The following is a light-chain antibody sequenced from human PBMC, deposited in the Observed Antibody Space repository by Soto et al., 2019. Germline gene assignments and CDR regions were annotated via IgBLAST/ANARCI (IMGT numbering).Light chain of an antibody. V-gene: IGKV3-20*01. CDR1: QSVSRSD. J-gene: IGKJ1*01. Sequence: EIVLTQSPGTLSLSPGERATLSCRASQSVSRSDLAWYQQKPGQAPRLLIYGASSRATGIPDRFSGGGSGTDFTLTISRMEPEDFAVYYCQQFSSTPSWTFGQGTKV. CDR2: GAS. CDR3: QQFSSTPSWT.